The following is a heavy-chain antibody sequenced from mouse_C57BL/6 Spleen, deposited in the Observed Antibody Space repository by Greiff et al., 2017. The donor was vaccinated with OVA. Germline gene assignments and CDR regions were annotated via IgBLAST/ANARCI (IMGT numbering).Heavy chain of an antibody. CDR1: GYTFTSYW. Sequence: VQLQQPGAELVRPGTSVKLSCKASGYTFTSYWMHWVKQRPGQGLEWIGVIDPSDSYTNYNQKFKGKATLTVDTSSSTAYMQLSSLTSEDSAVYYCARFCYGDYAMDYWGQGTSVTVSS. V-gene: IGHV1-59*01. J-gene: IGHJ4*01. CDR2: IDPSDSYT. D-gene: IGHD2-12*01. CDR3: ARFCYGDYAMDY.